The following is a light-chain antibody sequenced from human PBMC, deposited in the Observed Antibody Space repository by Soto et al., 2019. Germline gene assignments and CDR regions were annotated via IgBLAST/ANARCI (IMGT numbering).Light chain of an antibody. V-gene: IGLV4-69*01. Sequence: QPVLTQSPSASASLGASVKLTCTLSSGHSNYAIAWHQQQPEKGPRYLMKGNSGGSHIKGDGIPDRFSVPSAGAERYLFSSSLQSEDEADYDCQTWGTGSAIVVFGGGTQLTVL. J-gene: IGLJ7*01. CDR1: SGHSNYA. CDR2: GNSGGSH. CDR3: QTWGTGSAIVV.